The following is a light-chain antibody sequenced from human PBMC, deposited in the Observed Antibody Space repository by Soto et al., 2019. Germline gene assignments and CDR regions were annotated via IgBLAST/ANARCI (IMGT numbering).Light chain of an antibody. CDR2: GNT. V-gene: IGLV1-40*01. J-gene: IGLJ1*01. Sequence: QSVLTQPPSVSGAPGQRIIISCTGSSSNIGAGYPIHWYQQLPGTAPRLLIFGNTIRPSGVPARFSGSRSGLAITGLQAEDEADYYCQSYDSSLSAYVFGAGTKLTVL. CDR3: QSYDSSLSAYV. CDR1: SSNIGAGYP.